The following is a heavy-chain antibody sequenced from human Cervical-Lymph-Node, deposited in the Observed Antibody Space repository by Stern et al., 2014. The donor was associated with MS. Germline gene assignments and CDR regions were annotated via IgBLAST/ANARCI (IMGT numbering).Heavy chain of an antibody. Sequence: EVQLVESGAEVKKPGESLKISCKLSGYSFTIYYIACVRQMPGKGLDWMGSTYPYDSDTTYTPSSQGQVTIAADKSITTACLQWSSLRASDTAMYYCARHVQGFDYWGQGTLVTVSS. V-gene: IGHV5-51*01. J-gene: IGHJ4*02. CDR2: TYPYDSDT. CDR3: ARHVQGFDY. CDR1: GYSFTIYY.